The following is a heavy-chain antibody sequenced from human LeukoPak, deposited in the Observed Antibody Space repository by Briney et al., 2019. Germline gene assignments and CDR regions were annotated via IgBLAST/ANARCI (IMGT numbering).Heavy chain of an antibody. J-gene: IGHJ4*02. Sequence: SETLSLTCAVNGGSFSGYSWSWIRQPPGKGLEWIGEINHSGSINYNPSLKSRVTISVDTSKNQFSLKLSSVTAADTPVYYCATQLLWFGELLDYWGQGTLVSVSS. V-gene: IGHV4-34*01. CDR2: INHSGSI. D-gene: IGHD3-10*01. CDR3: ATQLLWFGELLDY. CDR1: GGSFSGYS.